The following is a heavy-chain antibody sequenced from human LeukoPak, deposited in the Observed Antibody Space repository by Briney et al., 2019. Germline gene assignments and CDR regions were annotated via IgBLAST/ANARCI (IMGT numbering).Heavy chain of an antibody. Sequence: GGSLRLSCSASGFAFSGFAMGWVRQAPGKGLEWVSAISGSGGSTYYADSVKGRLTISRDNSKNTLYLQMNSLRAEDTAVYYCAKQGWAPVYFDYWGQGTLVTVSS. D-gene: IGHD5-24*01. CDR3: AKQGWAPVYFDY. CDR2: ISGSGGST. CDR1: GFAFSGFA. V-gene: IGHV3-23*01. J-gene: IGHJ4*02.